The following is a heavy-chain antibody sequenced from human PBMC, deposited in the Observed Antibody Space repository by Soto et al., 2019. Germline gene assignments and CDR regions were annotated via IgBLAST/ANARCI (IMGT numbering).Heavy chain of an antibody. V-gene: IGHV1-8*01. CDR3: LRGSDTAAAVGLGPAHSWFDP. Sequence: QVQLVQSGAEVKKPGASVKVSCKASGYTFTSYDISWVRQATGQGLEWMGWMNTNSGNTGYAQKLQGRVTMTTNTSQSTAYMTLSRLRSAATVVYYCLRGSDTAAAVGLGPAHSWFDPWGQGTLVTVSS. D-gene: IGHD6-13*01. CDR2: MNTNSGNT. J-gene: IGHJ5*02. CDR1: GYTFTSYD.